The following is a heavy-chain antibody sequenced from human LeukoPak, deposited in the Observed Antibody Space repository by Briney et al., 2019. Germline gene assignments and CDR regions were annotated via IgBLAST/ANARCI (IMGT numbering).Heavy chain of an antibody. V-gene: IGHV4-61*02. Sequence: PSQTLSLTCTVSGGSISSGSYYWSWIRPPAGKGLEWIGRIYTSGSTNYNPSLKSRVTISVDTSKNQFSLKLSSVTAADTAVYYCARETVADYYDSSGYYPSLGQGTLVTVSS. CDR3: ARETVADYYDSSGYYPS. CDR1: GGSISSGSYY. J-gene: IGHJ5*02. D-gene: IGHD3-22*01. CDR2: IYTSGST.